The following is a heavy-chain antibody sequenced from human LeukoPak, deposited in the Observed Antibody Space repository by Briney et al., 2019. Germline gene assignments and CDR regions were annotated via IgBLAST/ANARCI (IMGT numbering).Heavy chain of an antibody. J-gene: IGHJ4*02. Sequence: PGGSLRLSCAASGFTFSSYEMNWVRQAPGKGLEWVSYISSSGSTIYYADSVKGRFTISRDNAKNSLYLQMTSLRAEDTAVYYCASRSPVVVVAGSTDYWGQGTLVTVSS. CDR2: ISSSGSTI. CDR3: ASRSPVVVVAGSTDY. D-gene: IGHD2-15*01. CDR1: GFTFSSYE. V-gene: IGHV3-48*03.